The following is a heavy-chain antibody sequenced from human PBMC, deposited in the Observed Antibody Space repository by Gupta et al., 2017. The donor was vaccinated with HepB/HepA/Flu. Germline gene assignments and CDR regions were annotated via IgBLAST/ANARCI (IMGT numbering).Heavy chain of an antibody. D-gene: IGHD1-14*01. CDR3: IRKHGKAY. CDR2: ISGRLGNT. Sequence: EVQLLESGGDLVQPGGSLGLSCPASGFTFSNYAMSWVRQAPGKGLGWVSIISGRLGNTFCTDSVKGRFTISRENTKNRLYRKTNSLRAENTALYGGIRKHGKAYWGQGTLVTVSS. V-gene: IGHV3-23*01. J-gene: IGHJ4*02. CDR1: GFTFSNYA.